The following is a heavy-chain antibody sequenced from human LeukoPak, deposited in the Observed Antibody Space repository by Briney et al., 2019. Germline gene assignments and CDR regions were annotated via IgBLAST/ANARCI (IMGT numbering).Heavy chain of an antibody. D-gene: IGHD6-13*01. V-gene: IGHV4-30-2*01. CDR3: ARDHRKAAAGTRWFDP. Sequence: SETLSLTCTVSGGSISGSGYYWSWIRQPPGKGLEWIGYIYHTGSTYYNPSLASRVTISVDRSKNQFSLRLSSVTAADTAVYYCARDHRKAAAGTRWFDPWGQGTLVTVSS. J-gene: IGHJ5*02. CDR2: IYHTGST. CDR1: GGSISGSGYY.